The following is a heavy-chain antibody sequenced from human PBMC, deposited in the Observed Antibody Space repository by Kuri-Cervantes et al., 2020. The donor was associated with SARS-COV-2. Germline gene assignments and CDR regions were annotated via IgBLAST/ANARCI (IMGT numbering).Heavy chain of an antibody. Sequence: GGSLRLSCAASGFTVSNYCMSWVRQAPGKGLEWVSVIYSGGGTNYADSVKGRFTISRDNSKNTLYLQMNSLRTEDTAVYYCARGFSSGWYAGDWGQGTTVTVSS. CDR1: GFTVSNYC. CDR2: IYSGGGT. J-gene: IGHJ6*02. D-gene: IGHD6-19*01. CDR3: ARGFSSGWYAGD. V-gene: IGHV3-66*02.